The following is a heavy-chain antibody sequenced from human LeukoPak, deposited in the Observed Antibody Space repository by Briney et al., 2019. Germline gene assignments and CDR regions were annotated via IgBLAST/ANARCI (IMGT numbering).Heavy chain of an antibody. Sequence: GGSLRLSYAASRFTFSSYAMSWVRQAPGKGLEWVSTISGSGGSTYYADSVKGRFTISRDNSKNTMYLQMNSLRAEDTAVYYCAPYYCSGGSCYRYFDYWGQGTLVTVSS. V-gene: IGHV3-23*01. CDR1: RFTFSSYA. CDR3: APYYCSGGSCYRYFDY. D-gene: IGHD2-15*01. J-gene: IGHJ4*02. CDR2: ISGSGGST.